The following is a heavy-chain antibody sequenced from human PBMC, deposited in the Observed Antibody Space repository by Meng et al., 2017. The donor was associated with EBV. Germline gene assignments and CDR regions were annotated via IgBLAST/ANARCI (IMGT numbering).Heavy chain of an antibody. D-gene: IGHD3-10*01. CDR3: ASESGRGFTPDY. Sequence: QVQVVQSGAEVKKPGSSVKVSCWTSGGTFRSDAVSWVRQAPGQGLEWMGGLIPMSDAPHYAQKFQGRVTITADESTSTHYMHLSGLTSDDTAVYYCASESGRGFTPDYWGQGTLVTGSS. J-gene: IGHJ4*02. V-gene: IGHV1-69*01. CDR2: LIPMSDAP. CDR1: GGTFRSDA.